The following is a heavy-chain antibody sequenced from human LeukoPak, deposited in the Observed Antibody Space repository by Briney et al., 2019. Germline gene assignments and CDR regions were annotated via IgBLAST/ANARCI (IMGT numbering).Heavy chain of an antibody. J-gene: IGHJ5*02. V-gene: IGHV3-30*04. CDR1: GFTFSSYV. Sequence: PGGSLRLSCAASGFTFSSYVMHWVRQAPGKGLEWVAIISYDGSNEYYADSVKGRFTISRDNSKNTLYLQMNSLRAEDTAVYYCAKDYTAMASNWFDPWGQGTLVTVSS. CDR3: AKDYTAMASNWFDP. D-gene: IGHD5-18*01. CDR2: ISYDGSNE.